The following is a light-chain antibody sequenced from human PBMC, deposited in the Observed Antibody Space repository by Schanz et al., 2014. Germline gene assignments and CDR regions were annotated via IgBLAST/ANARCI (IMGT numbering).Light chain of an antibody. CDR2: EGN. CDR1: SSDVGSYNL. J-gene: IGLJ3*02. V-gene: IGLV2-14*02. Sequence: QSALTQPASVSGSPGQSITISCTGPSSDVGSYNLVSWYQQHPGKAPKLMIYEGNKRPSGVSNRFSGSKSGNTASLTISGLQSEDEADYYCQSYDSSLRWVFGGGTKLTVL. CDR3: QSYDSSLRWV.